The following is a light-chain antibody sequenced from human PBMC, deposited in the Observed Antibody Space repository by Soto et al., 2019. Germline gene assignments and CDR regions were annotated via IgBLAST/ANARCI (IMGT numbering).Light chain of an antibody. J-gene: IGLJ1*01. CDR2: EVN. V-gene: IGLV2-14*01. CDR1: SSDIGAYDY. CDR3: SSYSSSSTPYV. Sequence: QSVLTQPASLSGSPGQSITISCTGTSSDIGAYDYVSWFQQHPGKAPKLMISEVNNRPSGVSDRISGSKSGNTASLTISGLQAEDEADYYCSSYSSSSTPYVFGTGTKVTVL.